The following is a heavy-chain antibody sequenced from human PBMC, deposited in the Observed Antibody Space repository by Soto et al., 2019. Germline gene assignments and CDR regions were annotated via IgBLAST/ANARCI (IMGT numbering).Heavy chain of an antibody. CDR3: AKDSGYCSGGSCLKPGYYYYGMDV. D-gene: IGHD2-15*01. V-gene: IGHV3-23*01. CDR2: ISGSGGST. CDR1: GFTFSSYA. J-gene: IGHJ6*02. Sequence: GGSLRLSCAASGFTFSSYAMSWVRQAPGKGLEWVSAISGSGGSTYYADSVKGRFTISRDNSKNTLYLQMNSLRAEDTAVYYCAKDSGYCSGGSCLKPGYYYYGMDVWGQGTTVTVSS.